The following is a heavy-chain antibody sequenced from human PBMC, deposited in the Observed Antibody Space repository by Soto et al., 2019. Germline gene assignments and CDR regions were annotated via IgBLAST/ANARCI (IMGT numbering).Heavy chain of an antibody. CDR3: AKVRRDFAWLSELDYFDY. Sequence: GGSLRLSCAASGFAFDINGMTWVRQVPGKGLEWVSAFSAGGGTTYYADPVKGRFTISRDNSKNMLYLQMNSLRAEDTAVYYCAKVRRDFAWLSELDYFDYWGQGTPVTVSS. CDR2: FSAGGGTT. V-gene: IGHV3-23*01. CDR1: GFAFDING. D-gene: IGHD3-9*01. J-gene: IGHJ4*02.